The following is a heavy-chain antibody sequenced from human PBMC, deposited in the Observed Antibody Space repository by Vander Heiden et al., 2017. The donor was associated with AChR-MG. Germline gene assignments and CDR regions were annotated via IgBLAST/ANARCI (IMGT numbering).Heavy chain of an antibody. J-gene: IGHJ6*03. CDR3: AKFMTAVTKGYFYYYMDV. V-gene: IGHV3-23*01. Sequence: DVQLLESGGGLVQPGGSLRLSCAASGFPFNSYPMSWVRQAPGKGLEWVSGISNSGDNTHYADSVKGRFTISRHNSKNTLYLQMNSLRAEDTAIYYCAKFMTAVTKGYFYYYMDVWGKGTTVAVSS. D-gene: IGHD4-17*01. CDR1: GFPFNSYP. CDR2: ISNSGDNT.